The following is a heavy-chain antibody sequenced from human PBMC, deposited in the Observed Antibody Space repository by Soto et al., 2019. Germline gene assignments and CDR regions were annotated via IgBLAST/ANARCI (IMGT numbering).Heavy chain of an antibody. J-gene: IGHJ4*02. CDR2: INQVGSEK. V-gene: IGHV3-7*04. D-gene: IGHD1-26*01. Sequence: EVHLVESGGGLVQTGGSLRLSCAIFESTVSRDWMNWVRQAPGKGLEWVAHINQVGSEKYYVDSVKGRFTISRDNAKKTLYRQMKSLAPAGTVMNHCTGGVGDAFWSQGTVVTVSS. CDR3: TGGVGDAF. CDR1: ESTVSRDW.